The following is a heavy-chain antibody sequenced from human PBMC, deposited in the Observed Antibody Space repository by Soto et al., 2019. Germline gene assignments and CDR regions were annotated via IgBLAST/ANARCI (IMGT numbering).Heavy chain of an antibody. V-gene: IGHV4-31*03. CDR2: IYYSGST. D-gene: IGHD2-15*01. CDR1: GGSISSGGYY. Sequence: QVQLQESGPGLVKPSQTLSLTCTVSGGSISSGGYYWSWIRQHPGKGLEWIGYIYYSGSTYYNPSLKNRVTISVDTSKNQFSLKLSSVTAADTAVYYCARWSGGSGALMAFDYWGQGTLVTVSS. J-gene: IGHJ4*02. CDR3: ARWSGGSGALMAFDY.